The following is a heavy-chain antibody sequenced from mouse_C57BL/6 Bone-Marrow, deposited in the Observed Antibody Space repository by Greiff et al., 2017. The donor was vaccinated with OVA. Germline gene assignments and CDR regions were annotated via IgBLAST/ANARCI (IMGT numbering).Heavy chain of an antibody. CDR1: GYTFTDYY. CDR3: ARYYYGRRDNYFDY. CDR2: INPNNGGT. Sequence: EVQLQQSGPELVKPGASVKISCKASGYTFTDYYMNWVKQSHGKSLEWIGDINPNNGGTSYNQKFKGKATLTVDKSSSTAYMELRSLTSEDSAVYYCARYYYGRRDNYFDYWGQGTTLTVPS. D-gene: IGHD1-1*01. J-gene: IGHJ2*01. V-gene: IGHV1-26*01.